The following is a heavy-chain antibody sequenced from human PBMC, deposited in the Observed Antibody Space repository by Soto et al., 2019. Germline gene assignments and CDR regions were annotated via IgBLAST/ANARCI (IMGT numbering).Heavy chain of an antibody. CDR3: ASSGDGSYVFDY. CDR2: ISPIFCTA. CDR1: GGTFSRYA. V-gene: IGHV1-69*01. D-gene: IGHD3-10*01. J-gene: IGHJ4*02. Sequence: QVQLVQSGAEVKKPGSSVKVSCKASGGTFSRYAISWVRQAPGQGLEWVGGISPIFCTANYAQKLQGRVTITADESTSTAYMELSSLRSEDTAVYYCASSGDGSYVFDYWGQGTLVTVSS.